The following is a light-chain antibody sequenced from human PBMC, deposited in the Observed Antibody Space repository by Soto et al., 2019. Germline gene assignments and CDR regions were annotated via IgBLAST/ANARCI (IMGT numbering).Light chain of an antibody. CDR2: KAI. CDR1: QSISTW. V-gene: IGKV1-5*03. Sequence: DIQMTQSPSTLSASVGDRVTITCRASQSISTWLAWYQQKPGKAPKLLIYKAISLESGVPSRFSGSGSGAEFTLTISSLQPDDFATYYCQQHNSNPLTFGGGTKVEIK. J-gene: IGKJ4*01. CDR3: QQHNSNPLT.